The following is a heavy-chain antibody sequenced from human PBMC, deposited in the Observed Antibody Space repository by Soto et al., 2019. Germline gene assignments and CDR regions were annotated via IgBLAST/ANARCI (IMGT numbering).Heavy chain of an antibody. V-gene: IGHV3-74*01. CDR3: AIGGGDYNSFDH. Sequence: EVQLVESGGGLVQPGGSLRLSCAASGFLFSTYWMFWVRQVPRKGLLWVSRIKSDGSSTSYTDSVKGRFTISRDNTKNTLYLQMTSLRAEDTAGYYCAIGGGDYNSFDHWGQGILVTVSS. D-gene: IGHD2-21*01. CDR1: GFLFSTYW. CDR2: IKSDGSST. J-gene: IGHJ4*02.